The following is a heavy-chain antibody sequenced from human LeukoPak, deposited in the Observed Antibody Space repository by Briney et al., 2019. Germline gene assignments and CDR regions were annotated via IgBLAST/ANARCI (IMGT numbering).Heavy chain of an antibody. CDR2: INPSGGST. CDR1: GYTFTSYY. Sequence: ASVKVSCKASGYTFTSYYMHWVRQAPGQGLEWMGIINPSGGSTSYAQKFRGRVTMTRDMSTSTVYMELSSLRSEDTAVYYCARDYYDSSGYGGSIDYWGQGALVTVSS. V-gene: IGHV1-46*01. CDR3: ARDYYDSSGYGGSIDY. J-gene: IGHJ4*02. D-gene: IGHD3-22*01.